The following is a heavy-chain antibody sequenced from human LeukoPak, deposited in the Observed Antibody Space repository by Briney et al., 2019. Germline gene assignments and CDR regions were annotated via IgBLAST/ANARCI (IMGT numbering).Heavy chain of an antibody. V-gene: IGHV3-74*01. J-gene: IGHJ4*02. Sequence: GGSLRLSCAASGFTFNKCWMHWVRQAPGKGLVWVSHINSDGSTMTYADSVKGRFTISRDNAKNTLYLQMNSLRAEDTAVYYCARQLWPLFDYWGQGTLVTVSS. CDR1: GFTFNKCW. D-gene: IGHD5-18*01. CDR2: INSDGSTM. CDR3: ARQLWPLFDY.